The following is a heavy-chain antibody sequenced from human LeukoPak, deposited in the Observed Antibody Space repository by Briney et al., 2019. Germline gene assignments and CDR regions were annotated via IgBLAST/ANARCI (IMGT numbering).Heavy chain of an antibody. CDR1: GGSISSGSYY. CDR3: ARYSSANGYAFGI. Sequence: SQTLSLTCTVSGGSISSGSYYWSWIRQPAGKGLEWIGRIYTSGSTNYNPSLKSRVTISVDTSKNQFSLKLSSVTAADTAVYYCARYSSANGYAFGIWGQGTTVTVSS. J-gene: IGHJ3*02. V-gene: IGHV4-61*02. D-gene: IGHD3-22*01. CDR2: IYTSGST.